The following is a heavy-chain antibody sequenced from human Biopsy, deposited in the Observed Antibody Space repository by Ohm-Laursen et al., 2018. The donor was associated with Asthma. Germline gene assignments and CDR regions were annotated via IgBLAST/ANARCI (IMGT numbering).Heavy chain of an antibody. D-gene: IGHD5-18*01. Sequence: SETLSLTCTVSGDSISSDYWSWLRQSPGKGLEWIGYIHNSGNTNYNPSLKSRVTISLDTSKNHFSLRLSLVTAADTAVYFCARGQGRGIQLWSLDPWGQGILVTVSS. CDR3: ARGQGRGIQLWSLDP. CDR1: GDSISSDY. J-gene: IGHJ5*02. CDR2: IHNSGNT. V-gene: IGHV4-59*01.